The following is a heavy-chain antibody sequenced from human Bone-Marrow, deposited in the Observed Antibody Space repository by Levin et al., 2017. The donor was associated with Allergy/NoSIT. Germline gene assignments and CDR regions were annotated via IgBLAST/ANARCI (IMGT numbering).Heavy chain of an antibody. D-gene: IGHD2-2*01. V-gene: IGHV3-30-3*01. Sequence: GESLKISCATSGFTFNNYAMHWVRQAPGKGLEWVAFISYDGCNQYYADSVKGRFTISRDNPKNTLYLQMTSLRPEEPTVYYSARDPWAYCSSTSCYPHRFDPWRQGPLVTVSS. J-gene: IGHJ5*02. CDR2: ISYDGCNQ. CDR1: GFTFNNYA. CDR3: ARDPWAYCSSTSCYPHRFDP.